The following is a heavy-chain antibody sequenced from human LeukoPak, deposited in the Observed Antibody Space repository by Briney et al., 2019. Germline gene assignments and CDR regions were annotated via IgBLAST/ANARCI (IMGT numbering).Heavy chain of an antibody. D-gene: IGHD4-23*01. J-gene: IGHJ4*02. Sequence: PSETLSLTCTVSGGSISGSNNYWGWIRQTPGKGLEWIGSIYYRGSTYYNASLKIRVTISVDTSKNEFSLKLSSVTVADTAVYYCASRNDYGGNSLLDDYWGQGTLDTVSS. CDR1: GGSISGSNNY. V-gene: IGHV4-39*07. CDR2: IYYRGST. CDR3: ASRNDYGGNSLLDDY.